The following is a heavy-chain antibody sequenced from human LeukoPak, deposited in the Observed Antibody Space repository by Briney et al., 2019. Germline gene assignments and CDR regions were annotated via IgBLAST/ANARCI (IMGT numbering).Heavy chain of an antibody. CDR2: IKQDGSDK. D-gene: IGHD3-10*01. V-gene: IGHV3-7*01. CDR3: VRLRKNSDRSYYYYYYDS. Sequence: GGSLRLSCAASRFTFSSYYMTWVRQAPGKGLEWVANIKQDGSDKFYMDSVKGRFTISRDNAKSSLYLQMDSLRAEDTAVYYCVRLRKNSDRSYYYYYYDSWGQGILVTVSS. J-gene: IGHJ5*01. CDR1: RFTFSSYY.